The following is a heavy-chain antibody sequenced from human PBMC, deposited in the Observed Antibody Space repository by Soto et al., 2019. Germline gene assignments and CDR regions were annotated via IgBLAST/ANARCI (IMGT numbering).Heavy chain of an antibody. V-gene: IGHV4-59*12. D-gene: IGHD5-12*01. CDR3: ARDGRYSGYDSWFDP. CDR2: IYYSGST. Sequence: SETLSLTCTVSGGSIISYYWIFGRQPPGKGLEWIGYIYYSGSTNYNPSLKSRVTISVDTSKNQFSLKLSSVTAADTAVYYCARDGRYSGYDSWFDPWGQGTLVTVSS. CDR1: GGSIISYY. J-gene: IGHJ5*02.